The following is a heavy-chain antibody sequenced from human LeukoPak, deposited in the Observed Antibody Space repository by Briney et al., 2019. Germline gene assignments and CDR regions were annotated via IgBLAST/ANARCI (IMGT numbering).Heavy chain of an antibody. CDR2: IYSGGST. J-gene: IGHJ3*02. CDR1: GFTVSSNY. CDR3: VKTMVTFGGIIRADAFDI. D-gene: IGHD3-16*01. Sequence: PGGSLRLSCAASGFTVSSNYMSWVRQAPGKGLEWVSVIYSGGSTYYADSVKGRFTISRDNFKNTLYLQMSSLRPEDTAVYYCVKTMVTFGGIIRADAFDIWGQGTMVTVSS. V-gene: IGHV3-66*01.